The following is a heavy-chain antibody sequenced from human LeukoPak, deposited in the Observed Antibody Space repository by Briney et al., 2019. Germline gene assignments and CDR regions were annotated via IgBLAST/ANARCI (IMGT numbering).Heavy chain of an antibody. CDR3: ARGGVLLWFGELPTNWFDP. Sequence: ASVKVSCKASGYTFTSYDINWVRQAPGQGLEWMGWMNPNSGNTGYAQKFQGRVTMTRNTSISTAYMELSSLRSEDTAVYYCARGGVLLWFGELPTNWFDPWGQGTLVTVSS. CDR1: GYTFTSYD. D-gene: IGHD3-10*01. CDR2: MNPNSGNT. V-gene: IGHV1-8*01. J-gene: IGHJ5*02.